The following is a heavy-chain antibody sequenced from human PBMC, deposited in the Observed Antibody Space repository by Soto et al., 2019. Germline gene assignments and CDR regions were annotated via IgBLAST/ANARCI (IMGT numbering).Heavy chain of an antibody. Sequence: QVQLVESGGGLVKPGGSLRLSCAASGFTFSDYYVSWIRQAPGKGLEWVSYISSSSSYTNNAGSVKGRFTSSRDNAKNSLYLQMNSLRAEDTAVYYCARNVAVAGTGYNWFDPWGQGTLVTVSS. CDR2: ISSSSSYT. CDR3: ARNVAVAGTGYNWFDP. V-gene: IGHV3-11*05. D-gene: IGHD6-19*01. J-gene: IGHJ5*02. CDR1: GFTFSDYY.